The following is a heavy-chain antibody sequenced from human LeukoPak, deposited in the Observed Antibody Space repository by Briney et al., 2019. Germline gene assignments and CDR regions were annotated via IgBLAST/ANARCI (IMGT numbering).Heavy chain of an antibody. J-gene: IGHJ4*02. CDR3: ARLGIVAGTRMGFDY. CDR2: IYYSGST. D-gene: IGHD6-19*01. CDR1: GGSISSYY. Sequence: SEALSLTCTVSGGSISSYYWSWIRQPPGKGLEWIGYIYYSGSTNSNPSPKSRVTISVETSKNQFSLKLSSVTAADTAVYYCARLGIVAGTRMGFDYWGQGTLVTVSS. V-gene: IGHV4-59*08.